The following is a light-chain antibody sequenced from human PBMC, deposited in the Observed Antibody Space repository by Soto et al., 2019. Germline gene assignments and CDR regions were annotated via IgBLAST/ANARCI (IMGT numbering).Light chain of an antibody. CDR1: SSNIGNNY. J-gene: IGLJ1*01. CDR3: GTWDNSLSAYV. V-gene: IGLV1-51*01. CDR2: DNN. Sequence: QSVLTQPPSASAAPGQKVTISCSGSSSNIGNNYVSWYQQLPGTAPKVLIYDNNSRPSGIPDRFSGSKSGTSATLGITGLQTGDEADYYCGTWDNSLSAYVFGTGTKVTVL.